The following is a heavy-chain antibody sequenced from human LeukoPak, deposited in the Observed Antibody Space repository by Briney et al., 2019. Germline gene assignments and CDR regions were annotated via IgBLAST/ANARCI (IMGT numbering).Heavy chain of an antibody. V-gene: IGHV3-23*01. D-gene: IGHD2-15*01. J-gene: IGHJ4*02. CDR3: AKQLGYCSDGSCYFPY. Sequence: GGSLRLSCAASGFSFNTYVMGWVRQAPEKGLEWVSTVSSSGGSTFYADFVKGRFTVSRDNSKNKLNLQMNSLRVEDTAVYYCAKQLGYCSDGSCYFPYWGQGTLVTVSS. CDR2: VSSSGGST. CDR1: GFSFNTYV.